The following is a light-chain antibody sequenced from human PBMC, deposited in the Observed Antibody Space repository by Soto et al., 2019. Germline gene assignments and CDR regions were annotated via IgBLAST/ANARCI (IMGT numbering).Light chain of an antibody. Sequence: EIVMTQSPATLSVSPGESVTLSCRASQLFSSNLAWYQRRPGKAPRLLIYGSSTRATGVPPRFSGSASGTEFTLTISSLQSEDFGVYYCQPYNDWPRTFGQGTRLEIK. CDR1: QLFSSN. CDR2: GSS. CDR3: QPYNDWPRT. J-gene: IGKJ5*01. V-gene: IGKV3-15*01.